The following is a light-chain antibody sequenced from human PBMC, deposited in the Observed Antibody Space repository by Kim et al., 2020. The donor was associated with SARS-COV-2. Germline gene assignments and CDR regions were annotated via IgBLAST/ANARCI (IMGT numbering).Light chain of an antibody. J-gene: IGLJ3*02. CDR2: RNN. CDR1: NIGSKA. CDR3: QVWDSNTVV. Sequence: MALGQAARITCGGSNIGSKAVHWYQQKPGQAPVMVISRNNNRPAGIPERFSGSNSGNTATLTISRAQVGDEADYYCQVWDSNTVVFGGGTQLTVL. V-gene: IGLV3-9*01.